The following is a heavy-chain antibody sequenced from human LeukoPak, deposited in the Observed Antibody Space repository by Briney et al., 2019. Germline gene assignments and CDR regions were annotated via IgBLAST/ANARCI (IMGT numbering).Heavy chain of an antibody. J-gene: IGHJ6*03. CDR3: ARHDYDFWSGYHDYMDV. CDR2: IIPILGMA. Sequence: SVKVSCKASGGTFSSYTISWVRQAPGQGLEWMGRIIPILGMANYAQKFQGRVTINADKSTSTAYMELSSLRSEDTAVYYCARHDYDFWSGYHDYMDVWGKGTTVTVSS. V-gene: IGHV1-69*02. CDR1: GGTFSSYT. D-gene: IGHD3-3*01.